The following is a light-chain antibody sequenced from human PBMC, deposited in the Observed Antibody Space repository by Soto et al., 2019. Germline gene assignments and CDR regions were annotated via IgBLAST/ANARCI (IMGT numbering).Light chain of an antibody. J-gene: IGKJ1*01. CDR3: QHYNSYSEA. V-gene: IGKV1-5*03. CDR2: KAS. Sequence: DSEMTQSPSSLSASVVDRVTISCGASQSISSYLNSYQQKPGNAPKLLIYKASTLKSGVPSRFSGSGSGTEFTLTISSLQPDDFATYYCQHYNSYSEAFGQGTKVDIK. CDR1: QSISSY.